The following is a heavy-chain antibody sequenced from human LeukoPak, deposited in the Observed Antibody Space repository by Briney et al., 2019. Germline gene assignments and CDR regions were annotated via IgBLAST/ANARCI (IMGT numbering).Heavy chain of an antibody. Sequence: GGSLRLSCAASGFTFDDYAMHWVRQVPGKGLEWVSLISRDGFSTDYADSAKGRFTISRDNFKNSLYLQMNSLRAEDTALYYCAKDWGVGLADYISGWFDYWGQGTLVTVSS. D-gene: IGHD6-19*01. J-gene: IGHJ4*02. CDR2: ISRDGFST. V-gene: IGHV3-43D*03. CDR1: GFTFDDYA. CDR3: AKDWGVGLADYISGWFDY.